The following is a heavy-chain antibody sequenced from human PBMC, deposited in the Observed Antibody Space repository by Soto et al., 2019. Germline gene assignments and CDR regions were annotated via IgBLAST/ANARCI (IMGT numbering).Heavy chain of an antibody. J-gene: IGHJ4*02. CDR2: ISGSGGST. V-gene: IGHV3-23*01. Sequence: GGSLRLSCAAPGFTFSSYAMSWVRQAPGKGLEWVSAISGSGGSTYYADSVKGRFTISRDNSKNTLYLQMNSLRAEDTAVYYCAKASVSDNYYDSSGYFDYWGQGTLVTVSS. CDR1: GFTFSSYA. CDR3: AKASVSDNYYDSSGYFDY. D-gene: IGHD3-22*01.